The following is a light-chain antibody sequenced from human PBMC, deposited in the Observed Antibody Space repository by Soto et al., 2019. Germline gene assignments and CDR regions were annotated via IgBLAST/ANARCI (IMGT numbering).Light chain of an antibody. Sequence: DIQMTQSPSTLSASVCDRVTITCRASQSITIYLNWYQQKPGEAPNLLILGASTLQSGVPSRFSGSGSGTDFTLTISSLQPADFATYYCQQSYSTLWTFGQGTKVDIK. V-gene: IGKV1-39*01. CDR1: QSITIY. CDR3: QQSYSTLWT. CDR2: GAS. J-gene: IGKJ1*01.